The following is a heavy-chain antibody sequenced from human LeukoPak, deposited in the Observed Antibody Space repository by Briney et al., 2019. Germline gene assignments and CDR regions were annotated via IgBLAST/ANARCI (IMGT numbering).Heavy chain of an antibody. D-gene: IGHD3-22*01. CDR1: GFTFNNYA. V-gene: IGHV3-23*01. Sequence: GGSLKLSCVASGFTFNNYAMSWVRQAPGRGLEWASSTAGSGISKDYADSVKGRFTISKDKSKNTLYLQMDNLRAEDTGVYFCARLPTFYYDSSGYHYDYWGQGTLVTVSS. CDR3: ARLPTFYYDSSGYHYDY. CDR2: TAGSGISK. J-gene: IGHJ4*02.